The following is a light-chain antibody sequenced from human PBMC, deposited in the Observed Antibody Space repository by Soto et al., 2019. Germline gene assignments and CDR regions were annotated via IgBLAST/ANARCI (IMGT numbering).Light chain of an antibody. CDR3: QQYYSCTIT. CDR2: WAS. V-gene: IGKV4-1*01. CDR1: QSVSDNSNKKNY. Sequence: DIVMTQSPDSLAVSLGERAAINCRSRQSVSDNSNKKNYLAWYQQKPGQPPKLLIYWASTRESRVPDRFSGSGSGTDFTLTISSLQAADVAVYYCQQYYSCTITFGQGTRLEIK. J-gene: IGKJ5*01.